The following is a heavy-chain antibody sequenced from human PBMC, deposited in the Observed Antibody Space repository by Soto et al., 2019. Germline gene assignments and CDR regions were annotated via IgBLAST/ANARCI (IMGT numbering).Heavy chain of an antibody. CDR3: ARVQRTTAYYYDSSAFDY. J-gene: IGHJ4*02. V-gene: IGHV3-48*03. CDR1: GFTFSSYE. CDR2: ISSSGSTI. D-gene: IGHD3-22*01. Sequence: GGSLRLSCAASGFTFSSYEMNWVRQAPGKGLEWVSYISSSGSTIYYADSVKGRFTISRDNAKNSLYLQMNSLRAEDTAVYYCARVQRTTAYYYDSSAFDYWGQGTLVTVSS.